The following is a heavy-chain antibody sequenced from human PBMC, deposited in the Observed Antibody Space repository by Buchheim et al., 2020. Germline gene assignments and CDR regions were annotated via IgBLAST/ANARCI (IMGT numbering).Heavy chain of an antibody. V-gene: IGHV3-7*03. Sequence: EVQLVESGGGLVQPGGSLRLSCAASGFTFSSYWMSWVRQAPGKGLEWGANIKQDGSEKYYVDSVKGRFTISRDNAKNSLYLQMNSLRAEDTAVYYCARARGYSYGYDYYYGMDVWGQGTT. D-gene: IGHD5-18*01. CDR3: ARARGYSYGYDYYYGMDV. CDR2: IKQDGSEK. J-gene: IGHJ6*02. CDR1: GFTFSSYW.